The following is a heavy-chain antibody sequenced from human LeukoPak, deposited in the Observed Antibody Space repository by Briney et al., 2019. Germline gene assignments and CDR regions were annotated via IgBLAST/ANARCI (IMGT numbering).Heavy chain of an antibody. J-gene: IGHJ6*02. D-gene: IGHD2/OR15-2a*01. CDR2: IYYSGST. Sequence: SETLSLTCTVSGGSLSSYYWSWIRQPPRKGLEWIGDIYYSGSTNYNPSLKSRVTISVDTSKYQLSLKLSSVAAADTAVYYWARDTGNPRYYYGMDVCGQGTTVTVSS. CDR1: GGSLSSYY. V-gene: IGHV4-59*01. CDR3: ARDTGNPRYYYGMDV.